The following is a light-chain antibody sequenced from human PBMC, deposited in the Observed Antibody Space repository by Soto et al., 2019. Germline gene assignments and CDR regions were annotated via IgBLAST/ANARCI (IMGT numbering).Light chain of an antibody. CDR3: ATWDDSLNSYV. J-gene: IGLJ1*01. V-gene: IGLV1-44*01. CDR1: SSSVGSNA. CDR2: SNN. Sequence: QSVLTQTPSASGTPGQRVTISCSGSSSSVGSNAVNWYQQLPGTAPKVLIYSNNQRPAGVPDRFSGSKSGTSASLAISGLQSEDKADYYCATWDDSLNSYVFGTGTKLTVL.